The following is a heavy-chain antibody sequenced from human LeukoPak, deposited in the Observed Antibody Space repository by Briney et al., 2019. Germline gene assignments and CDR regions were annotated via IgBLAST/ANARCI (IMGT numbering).Heavy chain of an antibody. CDR1: GGSISSSN. CDR3: AKDGALDRQLVREDY. CDR2: ISGSGGST. J-gene: IGHJ4*02. V-gene: IGHV3-23*01. Sequence: ETLSLTCAVSGGSISSSNWWSWVRQAPGKGLEWVSAISGSGGSTYYADSVKGRFTISRDNSKNTLYLQMNSLRAEDTAVYYCAKDGALDRQLVREDYWGQGTLVTVSS. D-gene: IGHD6-6*01.